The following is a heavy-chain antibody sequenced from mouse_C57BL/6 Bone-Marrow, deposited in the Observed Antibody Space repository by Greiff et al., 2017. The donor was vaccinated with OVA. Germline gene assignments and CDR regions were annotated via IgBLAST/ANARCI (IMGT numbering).Heavy chain of an antibody. D-gene: IGHD3-3*01. J-gene: IGHJ4*01. CDR1: GYTFTDHT. CDR3: ARGGRREYYAMDY. CDR2: IYPRDGST. Sequence: VQRVESDAELVKPGASVKISCKVSGYTFTDHTIHWMKQRPEQGLEWIGYIYPRDGSTKYNEKFKGKATLTADKSSSTAYMQLNSLTSEDSAVYFCARGGRREYYAMDYWGQGTSVTVSS. V-gene: IGHV1-78*01.